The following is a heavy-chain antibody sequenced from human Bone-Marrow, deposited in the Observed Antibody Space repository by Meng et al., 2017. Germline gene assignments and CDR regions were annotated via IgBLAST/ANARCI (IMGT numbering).Heavy chain of an antibody. CDR2: IDCNNGGA. J-gene: IGHJ4*02. Sequence: QLGQSWGEVTQPGASVMGYCKASGYTFTGYYIHWVRQAPGQGLEWLGRIDCNNGGAIYAQKFQDRVTMTRDTSITTAYMDLSRLTSDDTAVYYCARDAGRAAGPRWGQGTLVTVSS. V-gene: IGHV1-2*06. CDR1: GYTFTGYY. D-gene: IGHD6-13*01. CDR3: ARDAGRAAGPR.